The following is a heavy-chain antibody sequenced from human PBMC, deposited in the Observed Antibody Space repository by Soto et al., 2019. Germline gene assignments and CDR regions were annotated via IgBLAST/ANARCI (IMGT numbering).Heavy chain of an antibody. CDR1: GGTFSSYA. CDR2: IIPIFGTA. J-gene: IGHJ5*02. CDR3: ARDVDPGYCSGGSCVSNWFDP. D-gene: IGHD2-15*01. V-gene: IGHV1-69*13. Sequence: PVKVSCKASGGTFSSYAISWLRQAPGQGREWMGGIIPIFGTANYAQKFQGRVTITADESTSTAYMELSSLRSEDTAVYYCARDVDPGYCSGGSCVSNWFDPWGQGTLVTVSS.